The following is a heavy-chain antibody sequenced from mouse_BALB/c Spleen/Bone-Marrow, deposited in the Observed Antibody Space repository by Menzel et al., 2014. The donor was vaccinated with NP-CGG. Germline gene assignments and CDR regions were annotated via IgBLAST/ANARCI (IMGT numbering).Heavy chain of an antibody. V-gene: IGHV4-1*02. CDR1: GFDFSSYW. CDR2: INPDSSTI. D-gene: IGHD1-1*01. J-gene: IGHJ1*01. Sequence: VQLQQSGGGLVHPGGSLKLSCAASGFDFSSYWMSWVRQAPGKGLEWIGEINPDSSTINYTPSLKDKFIISRDNPKNTLYLQMSKVRSEDTALYYCARLNYYGNLFVWGAGTTVTVSS. CDR3: ARLNYYGNLFV.